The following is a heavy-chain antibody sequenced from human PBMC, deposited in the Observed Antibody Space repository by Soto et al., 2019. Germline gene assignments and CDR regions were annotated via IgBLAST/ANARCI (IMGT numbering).Heavy chain of an antibody. D-gene: IGHD3-22*01. V-gene: IGHV5-51*01. CDR3: ARNRHYYYDSSGYENYYYYYGMDV. J-gene: IGHJ6*02. CDR2: IYPGDSDT. CDR1: GYSFTSYW. Sequence: PGESLKISCKGSGYSFTSYWIGWVRQMPGKGLEWMGIIYPGDSDTRYSPSFQGQVTISADKSISTAYLQWSSLKASDTAMYYCARNRHYYYDSSGYENYYYYYGMDVWGQGTTVTVS.